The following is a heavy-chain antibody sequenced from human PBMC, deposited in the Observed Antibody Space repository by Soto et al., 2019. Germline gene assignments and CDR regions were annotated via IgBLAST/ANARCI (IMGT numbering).Heavy chain of an antibody. CDR2: IRSKANNYAT. CDR1: GFTFSDHW. CDR3: ARVQIQELENIFDY. J-gene: IGHJ4*02. D-gene: IGHD3-3*01. Sequence: PGGSLRLSCAASGFTFSDHWMDWVRQSSGQGLEWLGRIRSKANNYATEYAASVKGRFIISRDDSKTTVYLQMNSLKVEDTAVYFCARVQIQELENIFDYWGQGTLVTVSS. V-gene: IGHV3-73*01.